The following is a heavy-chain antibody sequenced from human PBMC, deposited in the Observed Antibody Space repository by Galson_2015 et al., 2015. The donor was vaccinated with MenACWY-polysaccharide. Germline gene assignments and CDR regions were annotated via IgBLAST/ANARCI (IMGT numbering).Heavy chain of an antibody. CDR1: GFTFRSYG. D-gene: IGHD2-21*02. CDR3: ATARGCGGDCYYFDY. V-gene: IGHV3-33*01. CDR2: IWYDGSNK. J-gene: IGHJ4*02. Sequence: SLRLSCAASGFTFRSYGMQWVRQAPGKGLEWVTIIWYDGSNKYYADSVKGRFTISRDNSKNTLYLQVNSLRAEDTAVYYCATARGCGGDCYYFDYWGQGTLVAVSS.